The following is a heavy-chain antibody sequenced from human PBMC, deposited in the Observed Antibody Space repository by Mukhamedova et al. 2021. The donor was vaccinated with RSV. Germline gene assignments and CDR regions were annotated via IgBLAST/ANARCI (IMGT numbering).Heavy chain of an antibody. D-gene: IGHD1-26*01. V-gene: IGHV3-21*01. CDR2: ISSSSSYI. J-gene: IGHJ4*02. Sequence: PGKGLEWVSSISSSSSYIYYADSVKGRFTISRDNAKNSLYLQMNSLRAEDTAVYYCARGLVGATPAFFDYWGQGTLVTVSS. CDR3: ARGLVGATPAFFDY.